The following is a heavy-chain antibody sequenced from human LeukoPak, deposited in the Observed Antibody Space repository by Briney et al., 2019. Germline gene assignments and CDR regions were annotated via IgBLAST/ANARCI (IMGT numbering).Heavy chain of an antibody. J-gene: IGHJ4*02. Sequence: SETLSLTCTVSGGSISSYYWSWIRQPPGKGLEWIGYIYYSGSTNYNASLQSRVTISVDTPKNQFALKLSSVTAADAAVYYCARSSYGSGRYGPQFDYWGQGTLVTVSS. D-gene: IGHD3-10*01. V-gene: IGHV4-59*01. CDR1: GGSISSYY. CDR3: ARSSYGSGRYGPQFDY. CDR2: IYYSGST.